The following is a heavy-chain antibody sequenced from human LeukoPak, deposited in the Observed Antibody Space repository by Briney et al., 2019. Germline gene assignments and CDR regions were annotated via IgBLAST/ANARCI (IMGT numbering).Heavy chain of an antibody. V-gene: IGHV3-15*01. CDR1: GFTFSNAW. D-gene: IGHD3-22*01. Sequence: GGSLRLSCAASGFTFSNAWMSWVRQAPGKGLGWVGRIKSKTDGGTTDYAAPVKGRFTISRGDSKNTLYLQMNSLKTEDTAVYYCTTECAYYYDSSGYDPYYFDYWGQGTLVTVSS. CDR3: TTECAYYYDSSGYDPYYFDY. J-gene: IGHJ4*02. CDR2: IKSKTDGGTT.